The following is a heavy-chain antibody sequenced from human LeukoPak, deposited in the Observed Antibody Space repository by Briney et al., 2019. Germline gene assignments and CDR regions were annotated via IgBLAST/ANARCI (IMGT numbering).Heavy chain of an antibody. D-gene: IGHD2-15*01. Sequence: GGSLRLSCAASGFTFSSYSMNWVRQAPGKGLEWVSYISISSSTIYYADSVKGRFTISRDNAKNSLYLEMNSLRAEDTAVYYCAKEDCSGGSCYSPAGSYWGQGTLVTVSS. CDR3: AKEDCSGGSCYSPAGSY. J-gene: IGHJ4*02. CDR2: ISISSSTI. V-gene: IGHV3-48*01. CDR1: GFTFSSYS.